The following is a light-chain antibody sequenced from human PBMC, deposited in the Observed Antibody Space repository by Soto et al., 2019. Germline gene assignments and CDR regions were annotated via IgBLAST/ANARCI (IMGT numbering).Light chain of an antibody. CDR3: SSYAGSNNLV. CDR2: EVS. J-gene: IGLJ3*02. CDR1: SSDVGGYNY. Sequence: QSALTQPPSASGSPGQSVTISCTGTSSDVGGYNYVSWYQQHPGKAPKLMIYEVSKRPSGVPDRFSGSKSGNTASLTVSRLQAEDEADYYCSSYAGSNNLVFGGGTKLTVI. V-gene: IGLV2-8*01.